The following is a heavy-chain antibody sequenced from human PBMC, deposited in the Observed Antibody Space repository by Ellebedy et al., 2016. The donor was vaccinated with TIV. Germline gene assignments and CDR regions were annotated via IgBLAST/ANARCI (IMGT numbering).Heavy chain of an antibody. D-gene: IGHD6-19*01. J-gene: IGHJ4*02. CDR3: ARHLAVAGTNYFDY. CDR1: GGSISSSSYY. CDR2: IYYSGST. Sequence: SETLSLTXTVSGGSISSSSYYWGWIRQPPGKGLEWIGSIYYSGSTYYNPSLKSRVTISVDTSKNQFSLKLSSVTAADTAVYYCARHLAVAGTNYFDYWGQGTLVTVSS. V-gene: IGHV4-39*01.